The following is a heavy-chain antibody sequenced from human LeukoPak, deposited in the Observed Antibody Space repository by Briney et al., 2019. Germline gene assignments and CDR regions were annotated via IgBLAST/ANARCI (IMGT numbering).Heavy chain of an antibody. Sequence: SQTLSLTCTVSGGSISSGDYYWSWIRQPPGKGLEWIGYIYYSGSTNYNPSLKSRVTISVDTSKNQFSLKLSSVTAADTAVYYCARVKSRAVYDFWSGYWRPDPPDYWGQGTLVTVSS. J-gene: IGHJ4*02. D-gene: IGHD3-3*01. CDR2: IYYSGST. CDR1: GGSISSGDYY. V-gene: IGHV4-30-4*08. CDR3: ARVKSRAVYDFWSGYWRPDPPDY.